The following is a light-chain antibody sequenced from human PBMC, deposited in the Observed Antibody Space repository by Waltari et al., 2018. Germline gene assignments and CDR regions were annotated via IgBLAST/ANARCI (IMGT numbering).Light chain of an antibody. V-gene: IGLV2-14*03. CDR2: DVS. CDR1: SSDVGAYNY. Sequence: QSALTQPASVSGSPGQSITISCTGTSSDVGAYNYVSRYQQHPGKAPKLMIFDVSNRPSGVSNRFSGSKSGNTASLTISGLQAEDEADYYCSSYISSSTLEVFGGGTSLTVL. J-gene: IGLJ2*01. CDR3: SSYISSSTLEV.